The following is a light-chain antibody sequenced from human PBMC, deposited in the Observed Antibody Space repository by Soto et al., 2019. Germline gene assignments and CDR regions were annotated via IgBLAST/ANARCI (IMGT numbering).Light chain of an antibody. CDR2: GAS. J-gene: IGKJ2*01. V-gene: IGKV3-20*01. Sequence: EIVLTQSPGTLSLSPGERATLSCRARQSVSSSYLAWYQQKPGQAPRLLIYGASSRATGIPDRFSGSGSGTEFSLTISRLEPEDFAVYYCQQYDSSLYTFGQGTKLDIK. CDR3: QQYDSSLYT. CDR1: QSVSSSY.